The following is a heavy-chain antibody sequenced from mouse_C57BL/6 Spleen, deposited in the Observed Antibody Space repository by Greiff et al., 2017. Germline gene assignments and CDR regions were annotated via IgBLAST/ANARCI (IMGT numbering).Heavy chain of an antibody. J-gene: IGHJ1*03. CDR2: IVPENGDT. CDR3: TANYDYDVGYFDV. Sequence: VQLQQSGAELVRPGASVKLSCTASGFNIKDDYMHWVKQRPEQGLEWIGWIVPENGDTEYASKFQGKTTITADPSTNTAYLQLSSLTSEDAAVYYCTANYDYDVGYFDVWGTGTTVTVSS. V-gene: IGHV14-4*01. CDR1: GFNIKDDY. D-gene: IGHD2-4*01.